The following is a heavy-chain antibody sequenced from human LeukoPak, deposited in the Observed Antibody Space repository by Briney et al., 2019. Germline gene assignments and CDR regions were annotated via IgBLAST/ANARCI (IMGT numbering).Heavy chain of an antibody. J-gene: IGHJ1*01. Sequence: GGSLRLSCAASGFTFSSYSMNWVRQAPGKGLGWVSSISSSSSYIYYADSVKGRFTISRDNAKNSLYLQMNSLRAEDTAVYYCARDARFLEWLSSAEYFQHWGQGTLVTVSS. CDR3: ARDARFLEWLSSAEYFQH. CDR1: GFTFSSYS. D-gene: IGHD3-3*01. CDR2: ISSSSSYI. V-gene: IGHV3-21*01.